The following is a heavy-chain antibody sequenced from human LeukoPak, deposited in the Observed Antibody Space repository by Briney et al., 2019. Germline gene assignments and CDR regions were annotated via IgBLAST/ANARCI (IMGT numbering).Heavy chain of an antibody. CDR3: ARGIVGYYDSSGYWRSAFDI. D-gene: IGHD3-22*01. J-gene: IGHJ3*02. CDR2: IYHSGST. V-gene: IGHV4-30-2*01. Sequence: PSQTLSLTGAVSGGSISSGGYSWSWIRQPPGKGLEWIGYIYHSGSTYYNPSLKSRVTISVDRSKNQFSLKLSSVTAADTAVYYCARGIVGYYDSSGYWRSAFDIWGQGTMVTVSS. CDR1: GGSISSGGYS.